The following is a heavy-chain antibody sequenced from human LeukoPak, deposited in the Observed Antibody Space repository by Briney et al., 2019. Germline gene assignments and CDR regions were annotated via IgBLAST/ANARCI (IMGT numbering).Heavy chain of an antibody. Sequence: PSETLSLTCTVSGDSISDYFWSWIRQPPGKGLEWVGYIYHSGSTNYNPSLKSRVTISVDTSKNQFSLKLSSVTAADTAAYYCARRGAYSGSSAFDYWGQGTLVTVSS. V-gene: IGHV4-59*08. CDR2: IYHSGST. D-gene: IGHD1-26*01. J-gene: IGHJ4*02. CDR3: ARRGAYSGSSAFDY. CDR1: GDSISDYF.